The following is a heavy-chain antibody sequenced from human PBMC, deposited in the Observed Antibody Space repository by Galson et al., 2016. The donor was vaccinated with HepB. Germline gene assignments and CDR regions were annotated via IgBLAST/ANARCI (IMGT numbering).Heavy chain of an antibody. J-gene: IGHJ4*02. V-gene: IGHV1-46*01. CDR1: GYTFTNYY. D-gene: IGHD4-11*01. CDR3: ARSYSRQFDH. Sequence: VKVSCKASGYTFTNYYMHWVRQAPGQGLEWMGLINPSGGGTTYAQKFQGRVTMTRDTSTSTLYVEVSSLRSEDTAVYYCARSYSRQFDHWGQGTLVTVSS. CDR2: INPSGGGT.